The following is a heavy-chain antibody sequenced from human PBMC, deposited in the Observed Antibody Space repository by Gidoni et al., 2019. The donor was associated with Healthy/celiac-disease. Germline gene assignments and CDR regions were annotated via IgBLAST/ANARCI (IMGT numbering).Heavy chain of an antibody. D-gene: IGHD6-19*01. Sequence: EMQLVESGGGFVKPGGSLRLSCPASGFTFSNAWMSWVRQAPGKGLEWVGRMKSKTDGGTTDYAAPVKGRFTISRDDSKNTLYLQMNSLKTEDTAVYYCTTDRSGWYNYWGQGTRVTVSS. CDR1: GFTFSNAW. CDR2: MKSKTDGGTT. J-gene: IGHJ4*02. CDR3: TTDRSGWYNY. V-gene: IGHV3-15*01.